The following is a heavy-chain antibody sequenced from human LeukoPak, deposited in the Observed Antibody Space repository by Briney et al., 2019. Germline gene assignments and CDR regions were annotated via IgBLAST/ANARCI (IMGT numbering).Heavy chain of an antibody. CDR2: IYYGGST. CDR1: GVSVSSDNYY. D-gene: IGHD3-22*01. V-gene: IGHV4-39*01. Sequence: SETLSLTCTVSGVSVSSDNYYWGWIRQPPGKGLEWIGSIYYGGSTYYNPSLRSRVTISVDTSKNHFSLKLSSVTAADTAVYYCARHYYDSSGYRSDYWGQGTLVTVSS. CDR3: ARHYYDSSGYRSDY. J-gene: IGHJ4*02.